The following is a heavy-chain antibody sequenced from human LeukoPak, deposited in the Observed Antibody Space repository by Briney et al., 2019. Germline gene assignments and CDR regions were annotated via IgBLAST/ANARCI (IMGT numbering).Heavy chain of an antibody. V-gene: IGHV3-7*01. J-gene: IGHJ4*02. CDR1: GFTFSSYW. CDR2: IKQDGSEK. CDR3: AKPVAGDRYFDY. Sequence: GGSLRLSCAASGFTFSSYWMSWVRQAPGKGLEWVANIKQDGSEKYYVDSVKGRFTISRDNAKNSLYLQMNSLRAADTAVYYCAKPVAGDRYFDYWGQGTLVTVSS. D-gene: IGHD3-16*01.